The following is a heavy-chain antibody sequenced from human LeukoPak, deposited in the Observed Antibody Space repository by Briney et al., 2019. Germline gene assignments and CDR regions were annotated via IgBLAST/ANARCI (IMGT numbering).Heavy chain of an antibody. CDR2: ISYDGSNK. D-gene: IGHD3-22*01. CDR3: ARAPMLYYDSSGYSWRDY. CDR1: GFTFSSYA. V-gene: IGHV3-30*04. Sequence: PGGSLRLSCAASGFTFSSYAMHWVRRAPGKGLEWVAVISYDGSNKYYADSVKGRFTISRDNSKNTLYLQMNSLRAEDTAVYYCARAPMLYYDSSGYSWRDYWGQGTLVTVSS. J-gene: IGHJ4*02.